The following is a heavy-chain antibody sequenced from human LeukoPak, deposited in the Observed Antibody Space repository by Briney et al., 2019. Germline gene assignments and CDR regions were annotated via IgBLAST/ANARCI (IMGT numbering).Heavy chain of an antibody. J-gene: IGHJ3*02. CDR3: ARGRGITMIVVAAGDAFDI. CDR2: IIPIFGIA. D-gene: IGHD3-22*01. V-gene: IGHV1-69*04. CDR1: GGTFGSYA. Sequence: SVKVSCKASGGTFGSYAISWVRQAPGQGLEWMGRIIPIFGIANYAQKFQGRVTITADKSTSTAYMELSSLRSEDTAVYYCARGRGITMIVVAAGDAFDIWGQGTKVTVSS.